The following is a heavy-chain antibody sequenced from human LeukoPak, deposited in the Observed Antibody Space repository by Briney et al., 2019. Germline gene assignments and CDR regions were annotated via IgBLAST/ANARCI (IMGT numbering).Heavy chain of an antibody. CDR2: IYYRGNI. CDR3: ARVPYYDSSGPYFDY. J-gene: IGHJ4*02. V-gene: IGHV4-31*03. CDR1: GGSISSGGYY. D-gene: IGHD3-22*01. Sequence: SETLSLTCTVSGGSISSGGYYWSWIRQHPGRGLEWIGYIYYRGNIYYNPSLKSRVTISIDSSKNHFSMKLSSVTAADTAVYYCARVPYYDSSGPYFDYWGQGTLVTVSS.